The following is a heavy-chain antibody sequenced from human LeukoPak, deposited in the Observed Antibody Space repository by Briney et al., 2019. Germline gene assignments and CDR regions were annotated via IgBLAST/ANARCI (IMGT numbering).Heavy chain of an antibody. CDR3: ARDLYRIVVVPHYFDY. V-gene: IGHV3-30*04. CDR2: ISYDGSNK. J-gene: IGHJ4*02. Sequence: GGSLRLSCAASGFTFSSYAMHWVRQAPGKGLEWVAVISYDGSNKYYADSVKGRFTISRDNAKNSLYLQMNSLRAGDTAVYYCARDLYRIVVVPHYFDYWGQGTLVTVSS. CDR1: GFTFSSYA. D-gene: IGHD3-22*01.